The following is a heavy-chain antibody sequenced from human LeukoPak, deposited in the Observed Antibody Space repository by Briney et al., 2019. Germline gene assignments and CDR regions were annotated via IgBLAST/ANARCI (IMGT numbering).Heavy chain of an antibody. CDR1: GGSFSDYY. V-gene: IGHV4-34*01. D-gene: IGHD3-22*01. CDR3: ARVTGYMIEDYFDY. CDR2: INHSGST. Sequence: SETLSLTCGVYGGSFSDYYWSWIRQPPGKGLEWTGEINHSGSTNYNPSLKSRVTISVKTSKNQFSLKLSSVTAADTAVYYCARVTGYMIEDYFDYWGQGTLVTVSS. J-gene: IGHJ4*02.